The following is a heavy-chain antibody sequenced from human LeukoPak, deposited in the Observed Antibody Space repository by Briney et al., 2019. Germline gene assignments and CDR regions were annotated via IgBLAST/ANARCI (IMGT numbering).Heavy chain of an antibody. CDR2: IYYSGST. CDR1: GGSISGYY. D-gene: IGHD6-13*01. J-gene: IGHJ4*02. Sequence: SETLSLTCSVSGGSISGYYWNWIRQPPGKRLEFIGYIYYSGSTNYNPSLKSRLTISVDTSKNQFSLKLGSVSAADTAVYYCVRRQEQLAYDYWGQGTLVTVSS. V-gene: IGHV4-59*08. CDR3: VRRQEQLAYDY.